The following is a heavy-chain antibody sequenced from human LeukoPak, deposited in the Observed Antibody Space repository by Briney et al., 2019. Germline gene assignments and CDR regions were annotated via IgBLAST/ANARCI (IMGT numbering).Heavy chain of an antibody. J-gene: IGHJ3*02. CDR3: ARDRSSGWLHHDAFDI. V-gene: IGHV3-48*01. Sequence: GGSLRLSCAASGFTFSSYSMNWVRQAPGKGLEWVSYISSSSSTIYYADSVKGRFTISRDNAKNSLYLQMNSLRAEDTAVYYCARDRSSGWLHHDAFDIWGQGTMVTVSS. D-gene: IGHD6-19*01. CDR1: GFTFSSYS. CDR2: ISSSSSTI.